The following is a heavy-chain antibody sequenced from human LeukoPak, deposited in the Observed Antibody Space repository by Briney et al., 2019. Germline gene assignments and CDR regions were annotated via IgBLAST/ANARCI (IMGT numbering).Heavy chain of an antibody. CDR2: ISYDGSNK. Sequence: PGGSLRLSCAASGFTFSSYAMHWVRQAPGKGLEWVAVISYDGSNKYYADSVKGRFTISRDNSKNTLYLQMNSLRAEDTAVYYCARNNWNDDEHYFDYWGQGTLVTVSS. CDR1: GFTFSSYA. D-gene: IGHD1-20*01. V-gene: IGHV3-30*04. CDR3: ARNNWNDDEHYFDY. J-gene: IGHJ4*02.